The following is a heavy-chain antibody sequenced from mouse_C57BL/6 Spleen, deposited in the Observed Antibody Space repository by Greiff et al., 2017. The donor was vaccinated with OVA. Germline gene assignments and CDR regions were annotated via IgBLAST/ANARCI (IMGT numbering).Heavy chain of an antibody. V-gene: IGHV1-26*01. CDR3: ERGRYVYAMDY. J-gene: IGHJ4*01. Sequence: EVQLQQSGPELVKPGASVKISCTASGYKITDDYMNWVKQSPGQSLEWIGDINPNNGGTNYTPKFQGKATLTVDTSSSTAYMELRSLTSEDTAVSYCERGRYVYAMDYWGQGTTVTVSS. CDR2: INPNNGGT. CDR1: GYKITDDY.